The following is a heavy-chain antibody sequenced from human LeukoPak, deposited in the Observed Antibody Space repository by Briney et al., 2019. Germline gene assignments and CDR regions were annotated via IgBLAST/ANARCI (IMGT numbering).Heavy chain of an antibody. CDR3: AKVDYWSPENYLDS. V-gene: IGHV3-23*01. CDR2: ITDGADT. J-gene: IGHJ4*02. CDR1: GFPFGSYA. D-gene: IGHD1-1*01. Sequence: GGSLRLSCAASGFPFGSYAMTWVRQAPGKGLESVSVITDGADTYYADSVKGRFTISRDNSQNTVHLQMDNLRADDTAVYYCAKVDYWSPENYLDSWGQGALVTVSS.